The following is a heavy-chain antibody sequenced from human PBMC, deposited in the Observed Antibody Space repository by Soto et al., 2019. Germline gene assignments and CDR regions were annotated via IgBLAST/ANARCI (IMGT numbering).Heavy chain of an antibody. CDR1: GFNFNKYA. J-gene: IGHJ4*02. CDR2: ISCCGGTA. CDR3: AKADGEQWLLPHLEN. D-gene: IGHD6-19*01. Sequence: EVQLLESGGDLVRPGESLRLSCEASGFNFNKYAMSWVRQAPGEGLEWVSGISCCGGTASYADSVKGRFTIARDDSKNTLFLHMNSLRVEDTAEYYCAKADGEQWLLPHLENWGRGTLVTVS. V-gene: IGHV3-23*01.